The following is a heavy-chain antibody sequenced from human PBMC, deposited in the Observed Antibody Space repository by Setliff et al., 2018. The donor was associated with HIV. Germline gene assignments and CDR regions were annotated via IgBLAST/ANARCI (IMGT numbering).Heavy chain of an antibody. CDR2: INPSGGRT. Sequence: GASVKVSCKASGYTFTNYYIHWVRQAPGQGLEWMGLINPSGGRTSYAQKFQGRLTMTRDTSRSTVYMELSSLRSEDTAMFYCARGDFDFWGQGTLVTVSS. CDR3: ARGDFDF. J-gene: IGHJ4*02. CDR1: GYTFTNYY. V-gene: IGHV1-46*01. D-gene: IGHD2-21*01.